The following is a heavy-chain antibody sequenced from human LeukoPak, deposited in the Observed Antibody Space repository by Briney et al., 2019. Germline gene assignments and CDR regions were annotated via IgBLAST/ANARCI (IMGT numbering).Heavy chain of an antibody. CDR3: AKDYSHLWFGELSH. V-gene: IGHV3-30*02. J-gene: IGHJ4*02. D-gene: IGHD3-10*01. CDR1: GFTLSSYG. Sequence: GGSLRLSRAASGFTLSSYGMHWVRQAPGKGLEWVAFIRYDGSNKYYADSVKGRFTISRDNSKNTLYLQMNSLRAEDTAVYYCAKDYSHLWFGELSHWGQGTLVTVSS. CDR2: IRYDGSNK.